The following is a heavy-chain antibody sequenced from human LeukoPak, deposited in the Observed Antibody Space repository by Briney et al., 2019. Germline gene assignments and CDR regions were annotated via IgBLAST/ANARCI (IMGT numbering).Heavy chain of an antibody. CDR3: ASLGSSSWYLDY. CDR1: GYTFTSYA. CDR2: INAVNGNT. Sequence: ASVKVSCKASGYTFTSYAMHWVRQAPGQRLGWMGWINAVNGNTKYSQKFQGRVTITRDTSASTAYMELSSLRSEDTAVYYCASLGSSSWYLDYWGQGTLVTVSS. V-gene: IGHV1-3*01. D-gene: IGHD6-13*01. J-gene: IGHJ4*02.